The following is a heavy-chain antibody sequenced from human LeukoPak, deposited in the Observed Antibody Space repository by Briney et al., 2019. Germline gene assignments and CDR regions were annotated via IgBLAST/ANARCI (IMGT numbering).Heavy chain of an antibody. D-gene: IGHD3-10*01. V-gene: IGHV1-2*02. Sequence: ASVKVSCKASGYTFTGYYMHWVRQAPGQGLEWMGWINPNSGGTNYAQKFQGRVTMTRDTSISTAYMELRSLRSDDTAVYYCARDATYYYGSGSYGWFDPWGQGTLVTVSS. CDR1: GYTFTGYY. CDR2: INPNSGGT. J-gene: IGHJ5*02. CDR3: ARDATYYYGSGSYGWFDP.